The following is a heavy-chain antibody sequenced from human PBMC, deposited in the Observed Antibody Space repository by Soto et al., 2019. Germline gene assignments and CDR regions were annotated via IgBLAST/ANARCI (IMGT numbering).Heavy chain of an antibody. CDR3: ATDPSYYDSSGYLAFDI. V-gene: IGHV1-24*01. D-gene: IGHD3-22*01. Sequence: QVQLVQSGAEVKKPGASVKVSCKVSGYTLTELSMHWVRQAPGKGLERMGGFDPEDGETIYAQKFQGRVTMTEDTSTDTAYMELSSLRSEDTAVYYCATDPSYYDSSGYLAFDIWGQGTMVTVSS. CDR2: FDPEDGET. J-gene: IGHJ3*02. CDR1: GYTLTELS.